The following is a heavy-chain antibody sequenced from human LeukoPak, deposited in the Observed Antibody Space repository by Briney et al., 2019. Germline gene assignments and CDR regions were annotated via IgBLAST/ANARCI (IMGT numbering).Heavy chain of an antibody. V-gene: IGHV3-53*01. CDR3: ARRPHYRYCSSTSCPSWFDP. CDR2: IYSGGST. D-gene: IGHD2-2*01. J-gene: IGHJ5*02. CDR1: GFTVSSNY. Sequence: GGSLRLSCAASGFTVSSNYMSWVRQAPGKGLEWVSVIYSGGSTYYADSVKGRFTISRDNSKNTLYLQMNSLRAEDTAVYYCARRPHYRYCSSTSCPSWFDPWGQGTLVTVSS.